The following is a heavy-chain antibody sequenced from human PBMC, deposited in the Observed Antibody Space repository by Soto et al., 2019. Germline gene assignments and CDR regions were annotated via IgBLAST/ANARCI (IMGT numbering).Heavy chain of an antibody. CDR2: INNSGST. D-gene: IGHD3-10*01. Sequence: SETLSLTCTVSGDSISSYYWSWIRQPPGKGLEWVGEINNSGSTNYNPSLKSRATISVDTSKNQFSLNLSSVTAADTAVYYCARRGLSGWFDPWGQGTLVTVSS. J-gene: IGHJ5*02. CDR1: GDSISSYY. CDR3: ARRGLSGWFDP. V-gene: IGHV4-59*12.